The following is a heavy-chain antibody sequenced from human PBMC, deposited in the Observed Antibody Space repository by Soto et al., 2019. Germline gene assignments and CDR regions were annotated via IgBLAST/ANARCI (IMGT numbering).Heavy chain of an antibody. CDR1: GGSISSGGYY. CDR2: IYYSGST. D-gene: IGHD2-15*01. V-gene: IGHV4-31*03. Sequence: QVQLQESGPGLVKPSQTLSLTCTVSGGSISSGGYYWGRIRQHPGKGLEWIGYIYYSGSTYYNYDHPSLQSRVTIAVATSKTQSSLKLISVTAADTAVFYCARTPLLWGQGTLVTVSS. J-gene: IGHJ4*02. CDR3: ARTPLL.